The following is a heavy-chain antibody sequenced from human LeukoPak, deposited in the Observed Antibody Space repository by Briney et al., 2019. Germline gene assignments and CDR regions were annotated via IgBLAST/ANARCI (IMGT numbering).Heavy chain of an antibody. CDR1: GFTLISYL. CDR2: ISSRSSYI. J-gene: IGHJ4*02. D-gene: IGHD6-19*01. CDR3: ARVRPVAGTSFDY. Sequence: GGSLRLSCAASGFTLISYLMNSVRQTPGKVLEVVSSISSRSSYIYYADAVNGRFNRSRHNAKNSLYLQMNSLRAEDTAVYYCARVRPVAGTSFDYWGQGTLVTVSS. V-gene: IGHV3-21*01.